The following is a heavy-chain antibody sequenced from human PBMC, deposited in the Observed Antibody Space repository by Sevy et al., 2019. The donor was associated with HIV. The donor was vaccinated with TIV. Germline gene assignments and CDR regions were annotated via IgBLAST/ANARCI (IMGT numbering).Heavy chain of an antibody. CDR1: GFTFSDYW. J-gene: IGHJ3*01. CDR2: IKQDGSQK. CDR3: ARNVGDM. V-gene: IGHV3-7*01. D-gene: IGHD1-26*01. Sequence: GGSQRLSCAASGFTFSDYWMSWVRQAPGKGLEWVANIKQDGSQKYFVDSVKGRFTISRDNAKNSLYLQMDNLRAEDTAVYYCARNVGDMWGQGTMVTVSS.